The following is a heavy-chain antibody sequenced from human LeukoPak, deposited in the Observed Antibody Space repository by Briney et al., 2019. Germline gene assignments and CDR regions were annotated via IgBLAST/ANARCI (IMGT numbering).Heavy chain of an antibody. CDR2: ISYDGSNK. V-gene: IGHV3-30*01. D-gene: IGHD3-3*01. Sequence: GVSLRLSCAASGFTFSSYAMHWVRQAPGRGLEGVAVISYDGSNKYYADSVKGRFTISRDNSKNTLYLQMNSLRAEDTAVYYCARDPVPFWSGYGSSFDYWGQGTLVTVSS. CDR3: ARDPVPFWSGYGSSFDY. J-gene: IGHJ4*02. CDR1: GFTFSSYA.